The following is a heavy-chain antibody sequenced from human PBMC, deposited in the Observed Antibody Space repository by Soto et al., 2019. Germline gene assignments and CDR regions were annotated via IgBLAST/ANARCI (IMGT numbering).Heavy chain of an antibody. CDR3: ARAGAYRFDY. Sequence: EVQLVESGGGLAQPGGSLRLSYAASGFTLSSHWVHWVRQAPGKGLVWVSRIDPDGRTTNYADSVMGRFTTFRDNAKNIVYLQINSLGVDDTAVYFCARAGAYRFDYWGQGTLVTVSS. CDR1: GFTLSSHW. CDR2: IDPDGRTT. J-gene: IGHJ4*02. D-gene: IGHD3-10*01. V-gene: IGHV3-74*01.